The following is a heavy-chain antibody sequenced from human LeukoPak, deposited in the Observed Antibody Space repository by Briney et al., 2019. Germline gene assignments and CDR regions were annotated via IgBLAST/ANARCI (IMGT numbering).Heavy chain of an antibody. D-gene: IGHD1-26*01. Sequence: SETLSLTCTVSGYSISSGYYWGWIRQPPGKGLEWIGSIYHSGSTYYNPSLKSRVTISVDTSKNQFSLKLSSVTAADTAVYYCARVTEWEHDYWGQGTLVTVSS. V-gene: IGHV4-38-2*02. CDR1: GYSISSGYY. J-gene: IGHJ4*02. CDR3: ARVTEWEHDY. CDR2: IYHSGST.